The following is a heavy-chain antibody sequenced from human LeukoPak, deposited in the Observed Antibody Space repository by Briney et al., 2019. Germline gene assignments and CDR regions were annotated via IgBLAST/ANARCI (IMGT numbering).Heavy chain of an antibody. D-gene: IGHD2-8*01. CDR3: AREKVVLMVYASEDAFDI. CDR2: INPNSGGT. V-gene: IGHV1-2*02. Sequence: ASVKVSCKASGYTFTGYYMHWVRQAPGQGLEWMGWINPNSGGTNYAQKFQGRVTMTRDTSISTAYMELSRLRSDDTAVYYCAREKVVLMVYASEDAFDIWGQGTMATVSS. J-gene: IGHJ3*02. CDR1: GYTFTGYY.